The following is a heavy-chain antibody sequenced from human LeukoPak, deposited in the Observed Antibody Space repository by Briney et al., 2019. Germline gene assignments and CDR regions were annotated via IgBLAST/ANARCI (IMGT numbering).Heavy chain of an antibody. J-gene: IGHJ6*02. CDR3: ARGSGYCSSTSCYVSYYYYYGMDV. CDR2: IYYSGST. Sequence: TSSETLSLTCTVSGGSISSYYWSWIRQPPGKGLEWLGYIYYSGSTNYNPSLMSRVTISVDTSKNQFSLKLSSGTAADTAVYYCARGSGYCSSTSCYVSYYYYYGMDVWGQGTTVTVSS. D-gene: IGHD2-2*03. CDR1: GGSISSYY. V-gene: IGHV4-59*01.